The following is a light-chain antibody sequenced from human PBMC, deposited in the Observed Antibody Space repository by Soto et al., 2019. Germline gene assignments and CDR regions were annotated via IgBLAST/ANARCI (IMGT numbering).Light chain of an antibody. J-gene: IGKJ2*01. CDR2: VAS. CDR1: LSVSSSY. V-gene: IGKV3-20*01. CDR3: QQYNSSPYT. Sequence: EIVLTQSPGTLSLSPGERATLSCRASLSVSSSYLAWYQQKPGQAPRLLIYVASSRATGIPDRFSGSGSGTDFTLTISRLEPEDFAVYYCQQYNSSPYTFGQGTKLEIK.